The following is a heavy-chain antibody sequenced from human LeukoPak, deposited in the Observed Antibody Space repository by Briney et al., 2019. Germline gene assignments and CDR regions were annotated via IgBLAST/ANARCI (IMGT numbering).Heavy chain of an antibody. V-gene: IGHV4-61*02. D-gene: IGHD3-3*01. CDR1: GGSISSSSYY. CDR3: ARVFTIFGVVIDAFDI. J-gene: IGHJ3*02. CDR2: IYTSGST. Sequence: SETLSLTCTVSGGSISSSSYYWSWIRQPAGKGLEWIGRIYTSGSTNYNPSLKSRVTMSVDTSKNQFSLKLSSVTAADTAVYYCARVFTIFGVVIDAFDIWGQGTMVTVSS.